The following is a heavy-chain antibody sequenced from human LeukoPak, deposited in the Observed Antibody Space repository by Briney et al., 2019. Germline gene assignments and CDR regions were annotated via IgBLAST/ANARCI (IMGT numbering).Heavy chain of an antibody. D-gene: IGHD2-15*01. V-gene: IGHV3-30*18. CDR2: VSSDGGTT. Sequence: GGSLRLSCAASGFTFSSHGIHWVRQAPGKGLEWVAVVSSDGGTTYYADSVKGRFTISRDNSKITLYLQMNSLRGEDTAIYYCTKESATGSRYSFDYWGQGTLVTVSS. CDR3: TKESATGSRYSFDY. J-gene: IGHJ4*02. CDR1: GFTFSSHG.